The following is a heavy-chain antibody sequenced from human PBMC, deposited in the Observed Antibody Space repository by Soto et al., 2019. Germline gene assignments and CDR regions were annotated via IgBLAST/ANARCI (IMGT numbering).Heavy chain of an antibody. CDR3: VSWAGSSY. CDR1: GFTFNTSW. CDR2: MNQHGSEK. D-gene: IGHD3-10*01. V-gene: IGHV3-7*05. J-gene: IGHJ4*02. Sequence: EVQLVESGGGLVQPGGSLRLSCAASGFTFNTSWMSWVRRAPGKGLEWVAHMNQHGSEKYYVDSVKGRFTISGDDAKTSLYLQMNSLGAGDTAVYYCVSWAGSSYWGQGTLVTVSS.